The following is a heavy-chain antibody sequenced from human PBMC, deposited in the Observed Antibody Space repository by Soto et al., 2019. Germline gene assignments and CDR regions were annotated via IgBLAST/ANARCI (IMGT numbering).Heavy chain of an antibody. CDR2: ISYDGSNK. CDR1: GFTFSSYG. D-gene: IGHD3-22*01. CDR3: AKDPRDSSGYNDAFDI. V-gene: IGHV3-30*18. J-gene: IGHJ3*02. Sequence: QVQLVESGGGVVQPGRSLRLSCAASGFTFSSYGMHWVRQAPGKGLEWVAVISYDGSNKYYADSVKGRFTISRDNSKNXLYLQMNSLRAEDTAVYYCAKDPRDSSGYNDAFDIWGQGTMVTVSS.